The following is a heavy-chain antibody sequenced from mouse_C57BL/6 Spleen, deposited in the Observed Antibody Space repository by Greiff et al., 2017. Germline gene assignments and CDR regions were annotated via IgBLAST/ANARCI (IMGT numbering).Heavy chain of an antibody. D-gene: IGHD2-5*01. J-gene: IGHJ2*01. CDR1: GYSFTDYN. V-gene: IGHV1-39*01. Sequence: EVQLVESGPELVKPGASVKISCKASGYSFTDYNMNWVKQSNGKSLEWIGVINPNYGTTSYNQKFKGKATLTVDQSSSTAYMQLNSLTSEDSAVYYCARCTYYSNYGHFDYWGQGTTLTVSS. CDR3: ARCTYYSNYGHFDY. CDR2: INPNYGTT.